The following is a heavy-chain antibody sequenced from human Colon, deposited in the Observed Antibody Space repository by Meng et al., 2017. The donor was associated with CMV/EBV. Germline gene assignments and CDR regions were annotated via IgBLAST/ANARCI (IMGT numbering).Heavy chain of an antibody. CDR2: INHFGSI. CDR1: GVTFSNAW. D-gene: IGHD3-16*02. J-gene: IGHJ4*02. Sequence: ESLKISCAASGVTFSNAWMSWVRQSPGKGLEWIGVINHFGSINYNPSVRSRVTFSVDKSKNQFSLKLISVTAADTAVYYCARGGGFIHGLIANFDTWGQGTLVTVSS. V-gene: IGHV4-34*01. CDR3: ARGGGFIHGLIANFDT.